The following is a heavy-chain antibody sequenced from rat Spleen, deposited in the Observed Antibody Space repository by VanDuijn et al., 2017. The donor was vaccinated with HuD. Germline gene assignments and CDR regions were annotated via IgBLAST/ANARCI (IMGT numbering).Heavy chain of an antibody. CDR1: GFTFSTYW. CDR3: ARRTRVSHWYFDF. Sequence: EVQLVETGGGSVQPGRSLKLSCVASGFTFSTYWMYWVRQAPGKGLEWVSSISSDGGITYYPDSVRGRFTISRDNAENTVCLQMNSLRSEDTATYCCARRTRVSHWYFDFWGPGTMVTVSS. J-gene: IGHJ1*01. V-gene: IGHV5-58*01. CDR2: ISSDGGIT. D-gene: IGHD1-4*01.